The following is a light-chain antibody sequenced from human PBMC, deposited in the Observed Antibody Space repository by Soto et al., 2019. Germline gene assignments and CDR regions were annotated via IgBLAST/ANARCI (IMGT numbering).Light chain of an antibody. CDR3: QSYDSSLSASV. Sequence: QSVLTQPPSVSGAPGQRVTISCTGCSSNIGAGCEVHWYQHLPGKAPKLLIYGNTNRPSGVPDRFSGSKSGTSASLAITGLQAEDEADYYCQSYDSSLSASVFGTGTKVTVL. V-gene: IGLV1-40*01. J-gene: IGLJ1*01. CDR1: SSNIGAGCE. CDR2: GNT.